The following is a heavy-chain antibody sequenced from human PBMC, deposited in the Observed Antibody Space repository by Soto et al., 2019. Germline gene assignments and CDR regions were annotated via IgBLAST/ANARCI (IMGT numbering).Heavy chain of an antibody. J-gene: IGHJ4*02. V-gene: IGHV1-18*01. CDR1: GYTFNRYA. Sequence: ASVKVSCKASGYTFNRYAISWVRQAPGQGLEWMGWISAYNGNTNYAQKLQGRVTMTTDTSTSTAYMELRSLRSDDTAVYYCARLYYYDTSGYYYVEDYWGQGTLVTVSS. D-gene: IGHD3-22*01. CDR2: ISAYNGNT. CDR3: ARLYYYDTSGYYYVEDY.